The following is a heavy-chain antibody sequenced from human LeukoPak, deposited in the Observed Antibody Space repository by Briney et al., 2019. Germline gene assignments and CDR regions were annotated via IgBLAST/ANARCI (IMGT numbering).Heavy chain of an antibody. Sequence: GESLEISCQCSGYIFTSYWIGWVRQLPGKGPEWMGIIYPGDSDTRYSPSFQGQVTISADKSISTAYLQWSSLKASDTAMYYCARHPYPYSSRYQPDYWGQGTLVTVSS. V-gene: IGHV5-51*01. CDR2: IYPGDSDT. D-gene: IGHD6-13*01. CDR3: ARHPYPYSSRYQPDY. J-gene: IGHJ4*02. CDR1: GYIFTSYW.